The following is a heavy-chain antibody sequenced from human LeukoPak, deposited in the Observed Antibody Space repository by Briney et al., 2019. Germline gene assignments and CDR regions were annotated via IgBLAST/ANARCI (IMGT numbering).Heavy chain of an antibody. D-gene: IGHD2-21*01. CDR2: IYPVDSNT. CDR1: GYSVPSYW. CDR3: ARHGDYYDY. J-gene: IGHJ4*02. Sequence: GESLKISCQGSGYSVPSYWIAWVRQMPGQGLEWMCIIYPVDSNTRYSPSFKGQVSMSADRSIGTAYLQWSSLKASDTAMYYCARHGDYYDYWGQGTLVTVSS. V-gene: IGHV5-51*01.